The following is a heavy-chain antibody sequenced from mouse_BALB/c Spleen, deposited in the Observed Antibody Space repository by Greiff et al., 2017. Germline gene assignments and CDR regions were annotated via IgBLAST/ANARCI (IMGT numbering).Heavy chain of an antibody. D-gene: IGHD1-1*01. CDR1: GYTFTSYN. Sequence: QVQLQQPGAELVKPGASVKMSCKASGYTFTSYNMHWVKQTPGQGLEWIGAIYPGNGDTSYNQKFKGKATLTADKSSSTAYMQLSSLTSEDSAVYYCARGDYYGSSWYFDVWGAGTTVTVSS. V-gene: IGHV1-12*01. J-gene: IGHJ1*01. CDR2: IYPGNGDT. CDR3: ARGDYYGSSWYFDV.